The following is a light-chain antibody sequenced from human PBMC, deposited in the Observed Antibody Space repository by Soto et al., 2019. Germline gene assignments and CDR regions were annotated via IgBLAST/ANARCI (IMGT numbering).Light chain of an antibody. J-gene: IGLJ1*01. V-gene: IGLV2-8*01. Sequence: QSALTQPPSASGSPGQSVTISCTGTSSDVGGYNYVSWYQQHPGKAPKLMSYEVTKRPSGVPDRFSGSKSGNTASLTVSGLQAEAEADYYCSSYAGSLYVFGTGTNLTVL. CDR1: SSDVGGYNY. CDR3: SSYAGSLYV. CDR2: EVT.